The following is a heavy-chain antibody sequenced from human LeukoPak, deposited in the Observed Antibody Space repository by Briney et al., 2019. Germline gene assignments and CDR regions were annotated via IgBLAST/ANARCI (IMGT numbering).Heavy chain of an antibody. CDR3: AREVSYGSGWCPAFDI. D-gene: IGHD6-19*01. V-gene: IGHV1-3*01. Sequence: KFQGGVTITRDTSASTAYMELSSLKSEDTAVYYCAREVSYGSGWCPAFDIWGQGTMVTVSS. J-gene: IGHJ3*02.